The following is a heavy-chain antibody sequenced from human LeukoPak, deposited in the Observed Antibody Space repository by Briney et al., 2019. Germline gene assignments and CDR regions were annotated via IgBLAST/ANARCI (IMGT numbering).Heavy chain of an antibody. CDR3: ARASDFWSGYHHYYYGMDV. J-gene: IGHJ6*02. V-gene: IGHV3-30-3*01. CDR1: GFTFSSYA. CDR2: ISYDGSNK. D-gene: IGHD3-3*01. Sequence: PGGSLRLSCAASGFTFSSYAMSWVRQAPGKGLEWVAVISYDGSNKYYADSVKGRFTISRDNSKNTLYLQMNSLRAEDTAVYYCARASDFWSGYHHYYYGMDVWGQGTTVTVSS.